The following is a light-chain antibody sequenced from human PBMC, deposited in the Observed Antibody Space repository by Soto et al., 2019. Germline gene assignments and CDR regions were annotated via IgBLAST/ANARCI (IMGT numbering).Light chain of an antibody. Sequence: QSVLTQPPSASGTPGQRVTISCSGTSSDIGGYNFVSWYHQHPGKAPKLMIYEVSNRPSGVSDRFSGSKSGNTASLTISGLQAEDEADYYCSSFRSGTTLFGTGTKVTVL. CDR1: SSDIGGYNF. V-gene: IGLV2-14*01. CDR3: SSFRSGTTL. CDR2: EVS. J-gene: IGLJ1*01.